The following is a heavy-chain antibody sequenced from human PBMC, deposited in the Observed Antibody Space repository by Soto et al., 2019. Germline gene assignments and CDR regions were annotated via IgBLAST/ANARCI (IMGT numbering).Heavy chain of an antibody. J-gene: IGHJ2*01. CDR2: ISWNSGSI. D-gene: IGHD2-2*01. V-gene: IGHV3-9*01. CDR1: GFTFDDYA. CDR3: AKMEGPAAMSASRYFDL. Sequence: EVQLVESGGGLVQPGRSLRLSCAASGFTFDDYAMHWVRQAPGEGLEWVSGISWNSGSIGYADCVKGRFTISRDNAKNSLYLQMNSLRAEDTALYYCAKMEGPAAMSASRYFDLWGRGTLVTVSS.